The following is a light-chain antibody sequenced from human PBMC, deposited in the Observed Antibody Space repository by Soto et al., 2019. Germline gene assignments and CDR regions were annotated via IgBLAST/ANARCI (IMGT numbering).Light chain of an antibody. CDR1: SGHSSYA. V-gene: IGLV4-69*01. Sequence: QPVLTQSPSASASLGASVNLTCTLSSGHSSYAIAWHQQQPQKGPRFLVKLNTDGSHTKGDGIPDRFSGSSSGTERYLTISSLQSEDEADYYCQTWGTGMGVFGGGTKLTVL. CDR2: LNTDGSH. J-gene: IGLJ2*01. CDR3: QTWGTGMGV.